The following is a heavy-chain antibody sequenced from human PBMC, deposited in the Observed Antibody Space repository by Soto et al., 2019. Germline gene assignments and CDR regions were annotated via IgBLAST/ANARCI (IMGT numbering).Heavy chain of an antibody. V-gene: IGHV3-7*01. D-gene: IGHD1-20*01. CDR2: IKPDGSEQ. CDR1: EFTFDKYY. CDR3: ARGNWNYYYGFDV. Sequence: EVQLVESGGGLVQPGGSLRLSCAASEFTFDKYYMTWVRQAPGKGPEWVANIKPDGSEQYYVDSVKGRFTISRDNANNTLYLNMNSLRAEDTAVYFCARGNWNYYYGFDVWGQGTTVTVSS. J-gene: IGHJ6*02.